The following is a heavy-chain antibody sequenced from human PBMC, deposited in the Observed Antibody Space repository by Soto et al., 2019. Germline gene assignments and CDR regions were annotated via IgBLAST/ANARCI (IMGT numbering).Heavy chain of an antibody. J-gene: IGHJ4*02. CDR1: GGSISSSSYY. Sequence: QLQLQESGPGLVKPSETLSLTCTVSGGSISSSSYYWGWIRQPPGKGLEWIGSIYYSGSTYYNPSLKSGVTISVDTSKNQFSLKLSSVTAADTAVYYCARATGECLFDYWGQGTLVTVSS. CDR2: IYYSGST. CDR3: ARATGECLFDY. V-gene: IGHV4-39*01. D-gene: IGHD5-12*01.